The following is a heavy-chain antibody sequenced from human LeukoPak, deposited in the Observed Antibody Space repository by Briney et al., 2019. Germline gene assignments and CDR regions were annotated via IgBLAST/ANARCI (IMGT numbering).Heavy chain of an antibody. J-gene: IGHJ4*02. V-gene: IGHV3-23*01. CDR1: GFTFSSYA. CDR2: ISGSGGST. D-gene: IGHD6-13*01. CDR3: AILYSSSWYVGY. Sequence: PGGSLRLSCAASGFTFSSYAMSWVRQAPGKGLEWVSGISGSGGSTYYADSVKGRFTITRDNSKNTLYLQMNSLRAEDMAVYYCAILYSSSWYVGYWGQGTLVTVSS.